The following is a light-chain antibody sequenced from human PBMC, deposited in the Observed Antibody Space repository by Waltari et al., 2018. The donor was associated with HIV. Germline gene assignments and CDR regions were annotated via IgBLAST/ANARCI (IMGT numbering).Light chain of an antibody. CDR2: EVS. CDR1: SSDVGGYNY. V-gene: IGLV2-14*01. CDR3: CSYASSTTLDV. Sequence: QSALTPPASVSGSPGQSITISCTGTSSDVGGYNYVSVYQQHPGKAPKLLIYEVSNRPSGISNRFSGSKSGNTASLTISGLQAEDEADYYCCSYASSTTLDVFGGGTKLTVL. J-gene: IGLJ2*01.